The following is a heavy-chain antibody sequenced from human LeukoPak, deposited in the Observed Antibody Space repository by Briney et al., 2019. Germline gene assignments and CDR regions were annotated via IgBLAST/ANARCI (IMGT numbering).Heavy chain of an antibody. Sequence: SGTLSLTCTVSRGSLSSSSYYWGWSRHPPGKGLGWIGGIYYSGSTYYNPSLKSRVTISVDTSKNQFSLKLSSVTAADTAVYYCARHLPYYPQYYMDGWGKGTTVTVSS. CDR2: IYYSGST. CDR3: ARHLPYYPQYYMDG. D-gene: IGHD2/OR15-2a*01. CDR1: RGSLSSSSYY. V-gene: IGHV4-39*01. J-gene: IGHJ6*03.